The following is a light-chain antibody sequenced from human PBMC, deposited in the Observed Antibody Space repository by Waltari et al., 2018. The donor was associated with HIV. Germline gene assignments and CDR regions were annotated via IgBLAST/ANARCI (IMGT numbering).Light chain of an antibody. CDR2: HDT. CDR1: KLGNKY. CDR3: QAWDSGNVV. Sequence: SFELTQPPSVSVSPGQPASITCSGDKLGNKYACWYQHKSGQSPVLVIYHDTKRPSGIPKRFSGSNSGNTATLTISGTQAMDEADYYCQAWDSGNVVFGGGTKLTVL. V-gene: IGLV3-1*01. J-gene: IGLJ3*02.